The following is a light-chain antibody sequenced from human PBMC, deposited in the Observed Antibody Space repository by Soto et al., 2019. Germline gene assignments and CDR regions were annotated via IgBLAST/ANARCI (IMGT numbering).Light chain of an antibody. V-gene: IGKV2-30*01. CDR1: QSLVFSDGNVY. CDR3: MQSTRWVYT. Sequence: DVVMTQCPLSLAVSLGQTASISCRSSQSLVFSDGNVYLNWFHQMPGQSPRRLIYKVSNRDSGVPERFSVSGSGTDCTLKISRVEAEDVGVYYCMQSTRWVYTFGQGTKLEIK. CDR2: KVS. J-gene: IGKJ2*01.